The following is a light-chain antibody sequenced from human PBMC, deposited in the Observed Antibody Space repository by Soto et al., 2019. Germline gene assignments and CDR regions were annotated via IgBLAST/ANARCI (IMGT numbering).Light chain of an antibody. CDR2: GVS. Sequence: EIVMTQSPGTLSVSPGERATLSCRASQSVSVNLAWYQQKPGQAPRLLIYGVSTRATGIPARFSGSESGTEFTLTISSLXXEDFAVYYCQQYNDWPFTFGPGTKVDIK. CDR3: QQYNDWPFT. J-gene: IGKJ3*01. CDR1: QSVSVN. V-gene: IGKV3-15*01.